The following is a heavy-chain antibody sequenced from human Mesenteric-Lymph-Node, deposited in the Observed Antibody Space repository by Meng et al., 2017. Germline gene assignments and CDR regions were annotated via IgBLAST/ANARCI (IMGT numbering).Heavy chain of an antibody. J-gene: IGHJ3*02. CDR2: INHSGST. V-gene: IGHV4-34*01. D-gene: IGHD4-23*01. CDR1: GGSFSGYY. Sequence: SETLSLTCAVYGGSFSGYYWSWIRQPPGKGLEWIGEINHSGSTNYNPSLKSRVTISVDTSKNQFSLKLSSVTAADTAVYYCASDYGGNFDAFDIWGQGTMVTVSS. CDR3: ASDYGGNFDAFDI.